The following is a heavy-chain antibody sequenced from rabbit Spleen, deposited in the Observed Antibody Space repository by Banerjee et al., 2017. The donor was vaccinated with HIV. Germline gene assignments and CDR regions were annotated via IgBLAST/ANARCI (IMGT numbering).Heavy chain of an antibody. CDR3: ARARYSATYLANYGMDL. CDR2: IYTGSGGSA. Sequence: QEQLVESGGDLVKPGASLTLTCTASGFSFSSSYYMCWVRQAPGKGLEWIGCIYTGSGGSAYYASWAKGRFTISKTSSTTVTLQMTSLTAADTATYFCARARYSATYLANYGMDLWGQGTLVTVS. J-gene: IGHJ6*01. V-gene: IGHV1S45*01. CDR1: GFSFSSSYY. D-gene: IGHD4-1*01.